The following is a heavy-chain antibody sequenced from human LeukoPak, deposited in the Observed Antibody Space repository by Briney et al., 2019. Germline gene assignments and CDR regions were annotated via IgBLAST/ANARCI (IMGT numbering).Heavy chain of an antibody. V-gene: IGHV4-39*01. CDR1: GGSISSSSYY. D-gene: IGHD5/OR15-5a*01. CDR3: ARGLSSLRFIYDF. Sequence: SETLSFTCTVSGGSISSSSYYWGWIRQPPGKGLEWIGSIYYSGSTYYNPSLKSRVTISVDTSKNQFSLKLSSVTAADTAVYYCARGLSSLRFIYDFWGQGTLVTVSS. J-gene: IGHJ4*02. CDR2: IYYSGST.